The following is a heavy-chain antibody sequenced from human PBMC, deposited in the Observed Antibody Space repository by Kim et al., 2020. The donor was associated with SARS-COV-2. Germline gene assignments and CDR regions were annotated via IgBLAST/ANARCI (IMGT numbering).Heavy chain of an antibody. CDR3: GRYCSSTSCSTYYYYGMDV. Sequence: SETLSLTCAVYGGSFSGYYWSWIRQPPGKGLEWIGEINHSGSTNYNPSLKSRVTISVDTSKNQFSLKLSSVTAADTAVYYCGRYCSSTSCSTYYYYGMDV. CDR2: INHSGST. J-gene: IGHJ6*01. D-gene: IGHD2-2*01. CDR1: GGSFSGYY. V-gene: IGHV4-34*01.